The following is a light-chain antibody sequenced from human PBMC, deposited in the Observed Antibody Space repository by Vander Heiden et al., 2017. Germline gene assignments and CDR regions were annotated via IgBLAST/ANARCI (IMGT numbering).Light chain of an antibody. Sequence: RATLSCRASQSVSSYLAWYQQKPVQAPRLLIYDASNRDTGIPARFSGSGSGKDFTLTISRREPEDLAVYYCQQRSNWPPSTFGQGTKMEIK. CDR2: DAS. V-gene: IGKV3-11*01. CDR3: QQRSNWPPST. CDR1: QSVSSY. J-gene: IGKJ2*01.